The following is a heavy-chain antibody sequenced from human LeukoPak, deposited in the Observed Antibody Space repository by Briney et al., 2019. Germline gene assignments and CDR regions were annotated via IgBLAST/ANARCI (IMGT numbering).Heavy chain of an antibody. V-gene: IGHV4-39*01. D-gene: IGHD1-26*01. CDR2: IYYSGST. J-gene: IGHJ4*02. CDR1: GGSISSSSYY. Sequence: SETLSLTCTVSGGSISSSSYYWGWIRQPPGKGLEWIGSIYYSGSTYYNPSLKSRVTISVDTSKNQLSLKLSSVTAADTAVYYCARRDGSYYGGKVFDYWGQGTLVTVSS. CDR3: ARRDGSYYGGKVFDY.